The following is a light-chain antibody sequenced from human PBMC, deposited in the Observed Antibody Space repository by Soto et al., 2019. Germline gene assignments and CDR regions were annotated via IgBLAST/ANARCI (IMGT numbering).Light chain of an antibody. Sequence: IQMTQSPSTLSASVGDTVTITCRASESIYSWLAWYKQIPGKAPQLLIYKTSTLQGGVPSRFSGSGSGADYTRTISSLQPDDFATYFCQEYNTNSRTFGQGTRVEI. V-gene: IGKV1-5*03. CDR2: KTS. CDR1: ESIYSW. J-gene: IGKJ1*01. CDR3: QEYNTNSRT.